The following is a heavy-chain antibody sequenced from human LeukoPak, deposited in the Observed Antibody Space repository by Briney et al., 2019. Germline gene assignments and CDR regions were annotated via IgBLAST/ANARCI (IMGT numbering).Heavy chain of an antibody. D-gene: IGHD3-10*01. V-gene: IGHV3-30*03. Sequence: PGGSLRLSCVVSGFTFSDYGMNWVRQAPGKGLEWVAVISYDGSNKYYADSVKGRFTISRDNSKNTLYLQMNSLRAEDTAVYYCAILLWFGEQGYDAFDIWGQGTMVTVSS. CDR1: GFTFSDYG. CDR2: ISYDGSNK. CDR3: AILLWFGEQGYDAFDI. J-gene: IGHJ3*02.